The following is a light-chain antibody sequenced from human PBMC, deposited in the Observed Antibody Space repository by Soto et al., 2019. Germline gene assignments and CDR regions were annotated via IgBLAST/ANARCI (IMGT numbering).Light chain of an antibody. J-gene: IGKJ2*01. CDR2: WAS. CDR3: QQYDSTKYT. CDR1: QSVLYSSNNKNY. V-gene: IGKV4-1*01. Sequence: DIVMTQSPDSLAVSLGERATINCKSSQSVLYSSNNKNYLAWYQQKPGQPPKLLIYWASTRESGVPDRFSGSGSGTDFPLPISSLQAEDVAVYYCQQYDSTKYTFGQGTKLEIK.